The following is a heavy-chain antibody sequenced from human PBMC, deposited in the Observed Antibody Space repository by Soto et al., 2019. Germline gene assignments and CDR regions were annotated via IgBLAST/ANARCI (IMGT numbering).Heavy chain of an antibody. CDR1: GYTFSDDF. J-gene: IGHJ6*02. Sequence: ASVKVSCKASGYTFSDDFIQWLRQAPGQGLEWVAWINPKTAATNYAKKFQDRVTLTSDTSFSTAYLELTRLRPDDTALYYCARIKWGLDYYSGMDVWGQGTAVTVS. CDR2: INPKTAAT. D-gene: IGHD1-26*01. CDR3: ARIKWGLDYYSGMDV. V-gene: IGHV1-2*02.